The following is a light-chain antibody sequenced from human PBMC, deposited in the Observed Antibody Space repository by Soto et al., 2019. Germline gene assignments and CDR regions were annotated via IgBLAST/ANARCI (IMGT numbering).Light chain of an antibody. V-gene: IGKV1-8*01. CDR3: QQYNSYPQT. J-gene: IGKJ5*01. CDR2: GAS. Sequence: ILMTQAPASISVSTGERATITCRASQSISSYLAWYQQKPGKAPRLLIYGASTWQGGVPARFSGSGFGTDFTLTISSLQPEDFAAYYCQQYNSYPQTFGQGTRLEI. CDR1: QSISSY.